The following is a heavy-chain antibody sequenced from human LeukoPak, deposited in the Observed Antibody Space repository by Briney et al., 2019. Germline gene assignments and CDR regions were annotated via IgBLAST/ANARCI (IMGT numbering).Heavy chain of an antibody. V-gene: IGHV4-38-2*01. J-gene: IGHJ4*02. Sequence: SETLSLTCGVSGYSISRGYYWAWIRQPPGKGLEWIGTIYHTGSTYYTPSLGSRVTISVDTSKNEFSLNLNSVTAADTALYYCARAGWIITSGIDYWGQGALVTVSS. CDR2: IYHTGST. CDR3: ARAGWIITSGIDY. CDR1: GYSISRGYY. D-gene: IGHD3-10*01.